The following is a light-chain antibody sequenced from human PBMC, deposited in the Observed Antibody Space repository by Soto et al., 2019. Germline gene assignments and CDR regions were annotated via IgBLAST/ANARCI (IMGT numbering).Light chain of an antibody. J-gene: IGKJ2*01. CDR3: QQSHSTSSYT. CDR2: AAS. V-gene: IGKV1-39*01. Sequence: DIQMTQSPSSLSASVGDRVTITCRASQNIRNYLNWYQQRPGKTPNLLVYAASNLRSGVPSRFSGSGSGTLFTLTISSLQTEDFATSYCQQSHSTSSYTFGQGTRVDIK. CDR1: QNIRNY.